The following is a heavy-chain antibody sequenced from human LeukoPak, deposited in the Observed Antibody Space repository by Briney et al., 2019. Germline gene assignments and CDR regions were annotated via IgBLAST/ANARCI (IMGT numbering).Heavy chain of an antibody. J-gene: IGHJ4*02. D-gene: IGHD3-22*01. V-gene: IGHV3-53*01. CDR2: IYSGGST. CDR1: GFTVSSNY. CDR3: ARPSETVIDY. Sequence: GGSLRLSCAASGFTVSSNYMSWVRQAPGKGLEWVSVIYSGGSTYYTDSVKGRFTISRDNAKNSLYPQMNSLRAEDTAVYFCARPSETVIDYWGQGTLVTVSS.